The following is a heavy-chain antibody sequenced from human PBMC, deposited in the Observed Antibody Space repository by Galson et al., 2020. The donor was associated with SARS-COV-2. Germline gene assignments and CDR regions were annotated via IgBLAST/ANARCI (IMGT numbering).Heavy chain of an antibody. Sequence: GGSLRLSCAASGFTFDDYAMHWVRQAPGKGLEWVSGISWNSGSIGYADSVKGRFTISRDNAKNSLYLQMNSLRAEDTALYYCAKVGGYCSGGSCYHFDYWGQGTLVTVSS. J-gene: IGHJ4*02. CDR1: GFTFDDYA. D-gene: IGHD2-15*01. CDR3: AKVGGYCSGGSCYHFDY. CDR2: ISWNSGSI. V-gene: IGHV3-9*01.